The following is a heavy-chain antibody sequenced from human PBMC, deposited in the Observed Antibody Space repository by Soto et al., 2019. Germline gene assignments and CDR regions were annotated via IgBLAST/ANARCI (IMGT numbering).Heavy chain of an antibody. D-gene: IGHD6-13*01. CDR3: AADTAGYYLDS. J-gene: IGHJ4*02. CDR1: GFTFTSSA. V-gene: IGHV1-58*01. Sequence: SVKVSCKASGFTFTSSAVHWVRQARGQRLEWIGWIVVGSGNTKYAQKFQERVTITRDMSTSTAYMELSSLRSEDTAVYYCAADTAGYYLDSWGQGTLVTVSS. CDR2: IVVGSGNT.